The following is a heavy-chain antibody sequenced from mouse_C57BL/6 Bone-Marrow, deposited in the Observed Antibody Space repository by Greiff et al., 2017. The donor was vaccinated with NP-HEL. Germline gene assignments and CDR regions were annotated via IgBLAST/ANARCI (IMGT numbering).Heavy chain of an antibody. V-gene: IGHV5-12*01. D-gene: IGHD2-4*01. CDR3: ARSYDYWFAY. CDR2: ISNGGGST. J-gene: IGHJ3*01. Sequence: EVKLMESGGGLVQPGGSLKLSCAASGFTFSDYYMYWVRQTPEKRLEWVAYISNGGGSTYYPDTVKGRFTISRDNAKNTLYLQMSRLKSEDTAMYYCARSYDYWFAYWGQGTLVTVSA. CDR1: GFTFSDYY.